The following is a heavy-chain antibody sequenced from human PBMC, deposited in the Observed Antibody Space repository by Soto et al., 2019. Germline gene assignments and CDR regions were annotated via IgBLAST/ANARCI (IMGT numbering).Heavy chain of an antibody. Sequence: PGGSLRLSCAASGFTFSSYAMHWVRQAPGKGLEWVAVISYDGSNKYYADSVKGRFTISRDNSKNTLYLQMSSLRAEDTAVYYCAKVFYYYDRSGYYYFDYWGQGT. CDR1: GFTFSSYA. J-gene: IGHJ4*02. D-gene: IGHD3-22*01. V-gene: IGHV3-30-3*01. CDR3: AKVFYYYDRSGYYYFDY. CDR2: ISYDGSNK.